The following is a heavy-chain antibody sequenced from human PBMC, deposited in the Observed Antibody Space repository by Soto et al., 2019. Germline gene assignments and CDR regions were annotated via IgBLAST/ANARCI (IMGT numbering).Heavy chain of an antibody. CDR2: ISAYNGNT. D-gene: IGHD3-22*01. Sequence: ASVKVSCKASGYTFTSYGFTWVRQAPGQGLEWMGWISAYNGNTNYAQKLQGRVTMTTDTSTSTAYVELRSLRSDDTAVYYCARGGYFDSSNYLAYWGLGTLVTVSS. CDR3: ARGGYFDSSNYLAY. V-gene: IGHV1-18*01. CDR1: GYTFTSYG. J-gene: IGHJ4*02.